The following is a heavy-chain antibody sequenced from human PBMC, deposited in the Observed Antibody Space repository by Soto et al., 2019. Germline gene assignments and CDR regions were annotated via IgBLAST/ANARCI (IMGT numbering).Heavy chain of an antibody. D-gene: IGHD1-26*01. V-gene: IGHV1-69*01. CDR1: GGTFSSYA. CDR2: IIPIFGTA. Sequence: QVQLVQSGAEVKKPGSSVKVSCKASGGTFSSYAISWVRQAPGQGLEWMGGIIPIFGTANYAQKFQGRVTITADESTSTAYMALSSLRSEDTGVYYCARAPPVGATQTEYFQHWGQGTLVTVSS. CDR3: ARAPPVGATQTEYFQH. J-gene: IGHJ1*01.